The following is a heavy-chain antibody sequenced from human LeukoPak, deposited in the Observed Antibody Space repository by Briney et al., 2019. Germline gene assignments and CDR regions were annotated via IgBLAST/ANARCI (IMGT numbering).Heavy chain of an antibody. D-gene: IGHD2-21*01. V-gene: IGHV3-30*18. CDR3: AKDRGGDLFDY. Sequence: GGSLRLSCAASGFTFSSYGMHWVRQAPGKGLEWVAVISYDGSNKYYAESVKGRFTISRDNSKNTLYLQMNSLRAEDTAVYYCAKDRGGDLFDYWGQGTLVTVSS. J-gene: IGHJ4*02. CDR2: ISYDGSNK. CDR1: GFTFSSYG.